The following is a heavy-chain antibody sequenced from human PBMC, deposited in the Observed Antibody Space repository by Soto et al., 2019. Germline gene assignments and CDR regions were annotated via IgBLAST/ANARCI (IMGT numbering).Heavy chain of an antibody. CDR3: AKFEYSSSWYERYYYGMDV. J-gene: IGHJ6*02. CDR2: ISYDGSNK. CDR1: GSTFSSYG. V-gene: IGHV3-30*18. Sequence: QVQLVESGGGVVQPGRSLRLSCAASGSTFSSYGMHWVRQAPGKGLEWVAVISYDGSNKYYADSVKGRFTISRDNSKNTLYLQMNSLRAEDTAVYYCAKFEYSSSWYERYYYGMDVWGQGTTVTVSS. D-gene: IGHD6-13*01.